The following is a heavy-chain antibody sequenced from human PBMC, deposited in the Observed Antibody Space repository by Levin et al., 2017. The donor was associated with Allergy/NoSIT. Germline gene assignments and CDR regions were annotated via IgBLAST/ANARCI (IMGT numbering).Heavy chain of an antibody. J-gene: IGHJ6*02. CDR2: ISHSGST. CDR1: S. Sequence: SWSWIRQPPGKGLEWIGDISHSGSTNYNPSLKGRVTISIDTSKNQFSLELSSVTAADTAVYYCARIRVILTGYYRGSQASYYYGMDVWGQGTTVTVSS. V-gene: IGHV4-34*01. D-gene: IGHD3-9*01. CDR3: ARIRVILTGYYRGSQASYYYGMDV.